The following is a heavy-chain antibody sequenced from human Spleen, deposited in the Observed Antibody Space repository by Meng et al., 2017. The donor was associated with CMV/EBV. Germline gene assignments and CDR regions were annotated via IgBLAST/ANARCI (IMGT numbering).Heavy chain of an antibody. CDR2: ISSSSSTI. CDR3: ARGWRSYDSSGYRYNGYFDY. V-gene: IGHV3-48*01. CDR1: GFTFSSYS. Sequence: GESLKISCAASGFTFSSYSMNWVRQAPGKGLEWVSYISSSSSTIYYADSVKGRFTISRDNSKNTLYLQMNSLRAEDTAVYYCARGWRSYDSSGYRYNGYFDYWGQGTLVTVSS. J-gene: IGHJ4*02. D-gene: IGHD3-22*01.